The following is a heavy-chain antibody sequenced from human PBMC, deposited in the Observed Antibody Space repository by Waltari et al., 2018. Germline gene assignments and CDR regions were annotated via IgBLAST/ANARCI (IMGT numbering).Heavy chain of an antibody. D-gene: IGHD3-22*01. J-gene: IGHJ2*01. Sequence: QVQLQQWGAGLLKTSETLSLSCAVYGGSFSESYWPWIVPPPGQGLEWIGEINQSGGTNYSPSLRSRFSISVNTSKNQFSLKLSSVTAADTAVYYCARRDISSYSLFWYFDLWGRGTLVTVSS. CDR2: INQSGGT. CDR1: GGSFSESY. V-gene: IGHV4-34*01. CDR3: ARRDISSYSLFWYFDL.